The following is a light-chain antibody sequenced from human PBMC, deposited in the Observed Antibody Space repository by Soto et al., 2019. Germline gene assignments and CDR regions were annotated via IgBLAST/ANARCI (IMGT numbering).Light chain of an antibody. CDR2: DAS. V-gene: IGKV3-11*01. CDR1: QSVSAY. CDR3: HQHLGTHT. J-gene: IGKJ1*01. Sequence: DIELRQSPVTLSLSPGERATLSCRASQSVSAYLAWYQQKPGQAPRLLIYDASNRATGIPARFSGSGSGTDFTLTISSLEPEDSAVYYCHQHLGTHTFGLGTKVDIK.